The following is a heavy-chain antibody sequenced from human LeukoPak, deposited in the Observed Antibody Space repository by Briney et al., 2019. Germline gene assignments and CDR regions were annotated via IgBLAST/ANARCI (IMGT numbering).Heavy chain of an antibody. V-gene: IGHV1-69*05. D-gene: IGHD2-2*02. CDR1: GGTFSSYA. J-gene: IGHJ5*02. CDR2: IIPIFGTA. CDR3: ARSALQDCSSTSCYISWFDP. Sequence: SVTVSFKASGGTFSSYAISWVRQAPGQGLEWMGGIIPIFGTANYAQKFQGRVTITTDESTSTAYMELSSLRSEDTAVYYCARSALQDCSSTSCYISWFDPWGQGTLVTVSS.